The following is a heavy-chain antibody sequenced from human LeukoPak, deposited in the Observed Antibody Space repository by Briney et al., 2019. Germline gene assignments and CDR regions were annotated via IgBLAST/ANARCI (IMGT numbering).Heavy chain of an antibody. CDR2: ISSSSSTI. CDR3: ARVPLILDGQWPVSGGFDY. D-gene: IGHD6-19*01. CDR1: GFTFSSYS. J-gene: IGHJ4*02. Sequence: GGSLRLSCAASGFTFSSYSMNWVRQAPGKGLEWVSYISSSSSTIYYADSVKGRFTISRDNAKNSLYLQMNSLRAEDTAVYYCARVPLILDGQWPVSGGFDYWGQGTLVTVSS. V-gene: IGHV3-48*01.